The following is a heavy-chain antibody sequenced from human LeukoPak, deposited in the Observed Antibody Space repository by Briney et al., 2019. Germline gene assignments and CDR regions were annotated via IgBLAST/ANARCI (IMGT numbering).Heavy chain of an antibody. Sequence: SETLSLTCAVYGGSFSGYYWSWIRKPPGKGLEWIGEINHSGSTNYNPSLKSRVTISVDTSKNQFSLKLSSVTAADTAVYYCARGQQQLKLDYWGQGTLVTVSS. V-gene: IGHV4-34*01. CDR1: GGSFSGYY. D-gene: IGHD6-13*01. CDR2: INHSGST. CDR3: ARGQQQLKLDY. J-gene: IGHJ4*02.